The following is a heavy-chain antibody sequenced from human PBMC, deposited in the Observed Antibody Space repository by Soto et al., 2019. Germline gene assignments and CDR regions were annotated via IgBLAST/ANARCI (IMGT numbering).Heavy chain of an antibody. CDR1: GFTFSSYA. J-gene: IGHJ4*02. Sequence: EVQLLESGGGLVQPGGSLRLSCAASGFTFSSYAMSWVRQAPGKGLEWVSAISGSGGSTYYADSVKGRFTISRDNSKNTLYLQMDSMRAKNTAVYYCAKDGVGQQLVFFGCWGQGTLVTV. CDR3: AKDGVGQQLVFFGC. V-gene: IGHV3-23*01. D-gene: IGHD6-13*01. CDR2: ISGSGGST.